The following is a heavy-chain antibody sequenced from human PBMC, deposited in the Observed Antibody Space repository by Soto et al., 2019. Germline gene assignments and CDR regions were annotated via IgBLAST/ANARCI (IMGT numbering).Heavy chain of an antibody. CDR3: ARGSVTTVKTWENWFDP. CDR1: GGSISSGAYY. V-gene: IGHV4-31*03. J-gene: IGHJ5*02. CDR2: IFYTGST. Sequence: SETLSLTCTVSGGSISSGAYYWSWIRQHPGKGLEWIGYIFYTGSTYYNPSLKSRVMISVDTSKNQFSLNLSSVTAADTAVYYRARGSVTTVKTWENWFDPWGQGTLVTVSS. D-gene: IGHD4-4*01.